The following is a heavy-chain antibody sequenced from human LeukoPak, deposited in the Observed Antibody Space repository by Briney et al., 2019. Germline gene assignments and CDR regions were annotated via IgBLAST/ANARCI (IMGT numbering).Heavy chain of an antibody. CDR2: IHTSGST. Sequence: SETLSLTCTVSGGSISSYYWSWIRQPAGKGLEWIGRIHTSGSTNYNPSLRGRVTMSVDSSKNQFSLNLSSMTAADTAVYSCARDDRRSWFDPWGQGTLVTVSS. CDR3: ARDDRRSWFDP. V-gene: IGHV4-4*07. CDR1: GGSISSYY. J-gene: IGHJ5*02.